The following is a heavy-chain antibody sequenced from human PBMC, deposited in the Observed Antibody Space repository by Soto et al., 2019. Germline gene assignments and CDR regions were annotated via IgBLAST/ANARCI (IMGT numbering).Heavy chain of an antibody. CDR1: GGSISSYY. CDR2: IYYSGST. V-gene: IGHV4-59*08. D-gene: IGHD1-26*01. J-gene: IGHJ5*02. Sequence: QVQLQESGPGLVKPSETLSLTCTVSGGSISSYYWSWIRQPPGKGLEWIGYIYYSGSTNYNPSLKSRVTISVDTSKNQFSLKLSSVTAADTAVYYCAKGHSGSYYGYWFDPWGQGTLVTVSS. CDR3: AKGHSGSYYGYWFDP.